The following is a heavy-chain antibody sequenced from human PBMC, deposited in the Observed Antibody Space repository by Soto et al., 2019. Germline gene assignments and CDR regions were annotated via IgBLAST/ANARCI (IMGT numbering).Heavy chain of an antibody. J-gene: IGHJ4*02. CDR1: GYSFINYA. CDR2: INIGDGNT. Sequence: ASVKVSCKASGYSFINYAIYWVRQAPGQRLEWMGRINIGDGNTKYSQRFQGRVTITRDTSASTAYMDLSSLTSDDTAVYYCARGASSSWKSLDYWGQGTLVTVSS. D-gene: IGHD6-13*01. CDR3: ARGASSSWKSLDY. V-gene: IGHV1-3*04.